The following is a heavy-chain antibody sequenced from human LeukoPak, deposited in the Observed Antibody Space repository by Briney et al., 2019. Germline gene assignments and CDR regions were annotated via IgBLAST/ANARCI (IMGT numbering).Heavy chain of an antibody. D-gene: IGHD4-17*01. J-gene: IGHJ3*02. CDR1: GGSISSYY. CDR3: ARSLRNAFDI. Sequence: NPSETLSLTCTVSGGSISSYYWSWIRQPPGKGLEWVGYIYYSGSTNYNPSLKSRVTISVDTSKNQFSLKLSSVTAADTAVYYCARSLRNAFDIWGQGTMVTVSS. V-gene: IGHV4-59*08. CDR2: IYYSGST.